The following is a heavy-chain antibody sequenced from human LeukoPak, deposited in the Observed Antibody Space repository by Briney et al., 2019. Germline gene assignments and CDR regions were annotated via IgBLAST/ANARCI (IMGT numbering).Heavy chain of an antibody. CDR3: AKDERRIAAAVDS. J-gene: IGHJ4*02. V-gene: IGHV3-23*01. CDR1: GFTFSTYA. CDR2: ISGNGGST. Sequence: GGSLRLSCAASGFTFSTYAMSWVRQAPGKGLEWVSAISGNGGSTYYADSVKGRFTISRDNSKNTVYLQMNSLRAEDTALYYCAKDERRIAAAVDSWGQGTLVTVSS. D-gene: IGHD6-13*01.